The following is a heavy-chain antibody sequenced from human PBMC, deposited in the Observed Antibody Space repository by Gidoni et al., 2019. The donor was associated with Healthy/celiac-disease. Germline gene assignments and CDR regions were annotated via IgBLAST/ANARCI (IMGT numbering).Heavy chain of an antibody. J-gene: IGHJ4*02. CDR1: GYTFTTLT. Sequence: QVQLVQSGAEVKKPGASVKVSCKASGYTFTTLTISWVRQAPGPGLEWMGWISAYNGNTNYAQKVQGRVNMTTDTSTSTAYMEMRSLRSDDTAVYYWARPPSPFPSSGYPFDYWGQGTLVTVSA. D-gene: IGHD3-22*01. CDR3: ARPPSPFPSSGYPFDY. CDR2: ISAYNGNT. V-gene: IGHV1-18*01.